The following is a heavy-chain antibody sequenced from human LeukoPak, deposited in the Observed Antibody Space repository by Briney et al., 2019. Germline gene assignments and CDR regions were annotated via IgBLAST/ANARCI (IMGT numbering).Heavy chain of an antibody. J-gene: IGHJ4*02. D-gene: IGHD1-26*01. CDR1: GFTFSSYW. CDR2: IRQDGGLK. V-gene: IGHV3-7*01. Sequence: PGGPLRLSCTASGFTFSSYWMSWVRQAPGKGLEWVANIRQDGGLKHYVDSVKGRFTISRDNAENSLYLQMNSLRAEDTAVYYCAREIVGAIKSYFDYWGQGTLVTAPS. CDR3: AREIVGAIKSYFDY.